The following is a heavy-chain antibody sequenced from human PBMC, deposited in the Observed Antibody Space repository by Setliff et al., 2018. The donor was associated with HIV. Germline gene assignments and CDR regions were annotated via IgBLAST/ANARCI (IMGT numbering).Heavy chain of an antibody. CDR1: GFTFSSYS. D-gene: IGHD3-22*01. CDR2: ISSSSSTI. CDR3: ARDPGGDTSGYLIYYYDY. J-gene: IGHJ4*02. Sequence: GGSLRLSCAASGFTFSSYSMNWVRQAPGKGLEWVSYISSSSSTIYYADSVKGRFTISRDNAKSSLYLQMNSLRAEDTAVYYCARDPGGDTSGYLIYYYDYWGQGTLVTVSS. V-gene: IGHV3-48*01.